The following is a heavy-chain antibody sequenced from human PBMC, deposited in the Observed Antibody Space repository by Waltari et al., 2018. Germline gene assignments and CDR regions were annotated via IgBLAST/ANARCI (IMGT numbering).Heavy chain of an antibody. Sequence: VQLQESGPGLVKPSETLSLTCAVSGYSISSGYYWGWVRQAPGKGLEWVSVIYSGGSTYYADSVKGRFTISRDNSKNTLYLQMNSLRAEDTAVYYCASSGYGQWLVLNAFDIWGQGTMVTVSS. CDR1: GYSISSGYY. CDR2: IYSGGST. D-gene: IGHD6-19*01. J-gene: IGHJ3*02. CDR3: ASSGYGQWLVLNAFDI. V-gene: IGHV3-66*02.